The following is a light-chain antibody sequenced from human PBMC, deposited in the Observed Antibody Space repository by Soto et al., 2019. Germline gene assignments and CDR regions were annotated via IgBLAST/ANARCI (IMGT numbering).Light chain of an antibody. V-gene: IGLV4-69*01. Sequence: QLVLTQSPSASASLGASVKLTCTLSSGHSSYAIAWHQQQPEKGPRYLMKLDSDGSHTKGDAIPDRFSGSSSGAERYLTISSLKSEDEADYYCQTWGTGIHVVFGGGTSSPS. CDR3: QTWGTGIHVV. CDR1: SGHSSYA. CDR2: LDSDGSH. J-gene: IGLJ2*01.